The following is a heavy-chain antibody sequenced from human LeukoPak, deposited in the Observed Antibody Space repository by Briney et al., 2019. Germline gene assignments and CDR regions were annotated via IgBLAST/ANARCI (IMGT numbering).Heavy chain of an antibody. CDR2: ISYDGSNK. D-gene: IGHD2-8*01. V-gene: IGHV3-30-3*01. CDR3: AKDRLPGSRLMVEAGFDY. CDR1: GFTFSSYA. J-gene: IGHJ4*02. Sequence: GRSLRLSCAASGFTFSSYAMHWVRQAPGKGLEWVAVISYDGSNKYYADSVKGRFTISGDNSKNTLYLQMNSLRAEDTAVYYCAKDRLPGSRLMVEAGFDYWGQGTLVTVSS.